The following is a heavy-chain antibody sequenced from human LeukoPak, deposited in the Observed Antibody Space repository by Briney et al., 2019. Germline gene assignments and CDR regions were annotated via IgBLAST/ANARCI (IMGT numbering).Heavy chain of an antibody. CDR3: ARDESWNYSFDY. Sequence: SETLSLTCTVSGGSISSYYWSWIRQPPGKGLEWIGYIYYSGSTNYNPSLKSRVTISVDTSKNQFSLKLSSVTAADTAVYYCARDESWNYSFDYWGQGTLVTVSS. CDR2: IYYSGST. D-gene: IGHD1-7*01. V-gene: IGHV4-59*12. CDR1: GGSISSYY. J-gene: IGHJ4*02.